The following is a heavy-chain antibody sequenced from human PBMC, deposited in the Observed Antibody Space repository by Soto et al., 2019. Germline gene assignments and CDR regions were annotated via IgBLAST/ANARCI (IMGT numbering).Heavy chain of an antibody. Sequence: QVQLQESGPGLVKPSQTLSLTCTVSGGSISSGDYYWSWIRQPPGKGLEWIGYIYYSGSTYYNPFLKSRVTISVHMSKNLFSLKLSSVTAADPAVYSCARVVGDYSCYFDVWGRGTLVTVSS. CDR1: GGSISSGDYY. CDR2: IYYSGST. CDR3: ARVVGDYSCYFDV. D-gene: IGHD3-22*01. V-gene: IGHV4-30-4*01. J-gene: IGHJ2*01.